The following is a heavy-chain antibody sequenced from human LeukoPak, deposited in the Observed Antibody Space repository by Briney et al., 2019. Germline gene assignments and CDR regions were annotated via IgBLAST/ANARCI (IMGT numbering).Heavy chain of an antibody. CDR3: ARVMNSGYADY. J-gene: IGHJ4*02. D-gene: IGHD5-12*01. V-gene: IGHV3-33*01. Sequence: PGRSLRLSCAASGFTFSSYGMHWVRQAPGKGLEWVAVIRYDGSNKYYADSVKGRFTIYRDNSKNTLYQQMNSVRAEDTAVYYCARVMNSGYADYWGQGTLVTVSS. CDR2: IRYDGSNK. CDR1: GFTFSSYG.